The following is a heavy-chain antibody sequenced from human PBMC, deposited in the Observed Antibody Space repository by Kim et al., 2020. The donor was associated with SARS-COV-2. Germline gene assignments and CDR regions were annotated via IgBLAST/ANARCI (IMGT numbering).Heavy chain of an antibody. Sequence: GGSLRLSCAASGFTFTTYAMTWVRQAPGKGLVWVSTISGSGTNTYYTDSVKGRFTISRDNSKNTLYLQMNSLRAEDTAVYYCAKTIEGSTKVDYWGQGTLVTVSS. CDR3: AKTIEGSTKVDY. CDR2: ISGSGTNT. CDR1: GFTFTTYA. V-gene: IGHV3-23*01. J-gene: IGHJ4*02. D-gene: IGHD1-26*01.